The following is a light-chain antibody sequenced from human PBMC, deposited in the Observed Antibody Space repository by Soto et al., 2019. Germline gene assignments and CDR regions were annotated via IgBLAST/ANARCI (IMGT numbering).Light chain of an antibody. V-gene: IGLV1-44*01. J-gene: IGLJ2*01. CDR3: AAWDDSLHGVV. Sequence: QSVLTQPPSASGTPGQRVTISCSGSSSNIGSNTVNWYQQLPGTAPKLLIYSNNQRPSGVPGRFSGSKSSTSASLAISGLQSEDEADYYCAAWDDSLHGVVFGGGTKLTVL. CDR2: SNN. CDR1: SSNIGSNT.